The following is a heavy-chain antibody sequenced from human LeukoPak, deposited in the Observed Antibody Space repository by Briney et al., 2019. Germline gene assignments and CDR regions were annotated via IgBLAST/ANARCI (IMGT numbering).Heavy chain of an antibody. Sequence: GGSLRLSCVASGFTFSSYGMHWVRQAPGKGLQWVALISYDGTNKYYADSVKGRFTISRDNSNNTLTLHMNSLRTEDTSIYFCAKGAWAADGPMGNNFASWGQGSLVTVSS. J-gene: IGHJ4*02. D-gene: IGHD6-13*01. V-gene: IGHV3-30*18. CDR3: AKGAWAADGPMGNNFAS. CDR2: ISYDGTNK. CDR1: GFTFSSYG.